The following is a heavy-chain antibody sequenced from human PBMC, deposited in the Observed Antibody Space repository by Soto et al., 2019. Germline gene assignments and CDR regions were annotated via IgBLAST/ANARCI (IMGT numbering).Heavy chain of an antibody. Sequence: ASVKVSCKASGYTFTSYAMHWVRQAPGQRLEWMGWINAGNGNTKYSQKFQGRVTITRDTSASTAYVELSSLRSEDTAVYYCARDRIDYDFWSGSPFDPWGQGTLVTVSS. V-gene: IGHV1-3*01. CDR2: INAGNGNT. CDR3: ARDRIDYDFWSGSPFDP. D-gene: IGHD3-3*01. J-gene: IGHJ5*02. CDR1: GYTFTSYA.